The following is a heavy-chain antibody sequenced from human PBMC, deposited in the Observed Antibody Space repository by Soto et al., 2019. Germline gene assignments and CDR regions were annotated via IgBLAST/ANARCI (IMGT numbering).Heavy chain of an antibody. CDR3: ANPLYDFWSGYYNNYYYMDV. D-gene: IGHD3-3*01. Sequence: GGSLRLSCAASGFTVSSNYMSWVRQAPGKGLEWVSVIYSGGSTYYADSVKGRFTISRDNSKNTLYLQMNSLRAEDTAVYYCANPLYDFWSGYYNNYYYMDVWGKGTTVTVSS. J-gene: IGHJ6*03. V-gene: IGHV3-66*01. CDR1: GFTVSSNY. CDR2: IYSGGST.